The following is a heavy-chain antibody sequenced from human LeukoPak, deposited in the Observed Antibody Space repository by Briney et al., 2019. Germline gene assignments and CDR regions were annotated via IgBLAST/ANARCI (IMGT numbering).Heavy chain of an antibody. CDR3: TRVGYIDEGIDY. V-gene: IGHV3-7*04. CDR2: IKQDGSKK. Sequence: GGSLRLSCVASGFPFSSYWMTWVRQAPGKGLEWVVNIKQDGSKKSYVDSVKGRFTISRDNAKNSLYLQMNSLRAEDTAIYYCTRVGYIDEGIDYWGQGTLVTVSS. J-gene: IGHJ4*02. CDR1: GFPFSSYW. D-gene: IGHD5-24*01.